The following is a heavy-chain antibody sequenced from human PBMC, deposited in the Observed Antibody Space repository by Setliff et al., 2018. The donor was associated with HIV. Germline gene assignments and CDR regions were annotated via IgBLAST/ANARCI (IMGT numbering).Heavy chain of an antibody. D-gene: IGHD3-22*01. Sequence: ASVKVSCKASGYTFTGYYMHWVRQAPGQGLEWMGWINPNSGGTNYAQKFQGWVTMTRDTSISTAYMELSRLRSDDTAVYYCARGGSTMIEDAFDIWGQGTTVTVSS. CDR3: ARGGSTMIEDAFDI. CDR2: INPNSGGT. V-gene: IGHV1-2*04. CDR1: GYTFTGYY. J-gene: IGHJ3*02.